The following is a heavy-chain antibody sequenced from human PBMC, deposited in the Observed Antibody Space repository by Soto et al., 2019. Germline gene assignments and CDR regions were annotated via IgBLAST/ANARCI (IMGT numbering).Heavy chain of an antibody. CDR1: GGYISSSNYY. Sequence: QPRLQESGPGLVKPSETLSLTCTVTGGYISSSNYYWGWIRQPPGKGLEWIGSIYYSGSSYYNPSLKSRVTISVDTSKNQFSLKLSSVTAADTAVYYCARLYTTRQAARLEPYWGQGTLVTVSS. J-gene: IGHJ4*02. CDR3: ARLYTTRQAARLEPY. V-gene: IGHV4-39*01. CDR2: IYYSGSS. D-gene: IGHD6-6*01.